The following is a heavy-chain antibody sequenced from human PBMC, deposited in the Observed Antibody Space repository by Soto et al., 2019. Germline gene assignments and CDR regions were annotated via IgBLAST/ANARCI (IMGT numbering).Heavy chain of an antibody. CDR2: IYPGDSDT. V-gene: IGHV5-51*01. Sequence: GESLKISCKGSGYTFASYWIAWVRQMPGKGLQWMGIIYPGDSDTRYSPSFQGLVTISADKSINTASLQWSSLEVSDTAMYYCARVQRFCSGGACYVRFFDYWGQGTLVTVSS. CDR1: GYTFASYW. D-gene: IGHD2-15*01. CDR3: ARVQRFCSGGACYVRFFDY. J-gene: IGHJ4*02.